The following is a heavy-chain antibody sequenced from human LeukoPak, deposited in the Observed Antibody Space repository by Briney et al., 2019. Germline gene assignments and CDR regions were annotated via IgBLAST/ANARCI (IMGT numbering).Heavy chain of an antibody. J-gene: IGHJ4*02. CDR3: ARDRKGIIRYYFDY. CDR2: ISYDGSNK. CDR1: GFTFSSYA. V-gene: IGHV3-30-3*01. Sequence: GRSLRLSCAASGFTFSSYAMHWDRQAPGKGLEWVAVISYDGSNKYYADSVKGRFTISRDNSKNTLYLQMNSLRAEDTAVYYCARDRKGIIRYYFDYWGQGTLVTVSS. D-gene: IGHD3-10*01.